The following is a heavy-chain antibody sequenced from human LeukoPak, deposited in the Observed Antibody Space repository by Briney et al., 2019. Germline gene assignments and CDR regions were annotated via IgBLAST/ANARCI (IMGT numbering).Heavy chain of an antibody. Sequence: ASVKVSCKTSGYTFSGYFIHWVRQAAGQGLGWMGRINSNSGATEYGQNFQGRVAMSRDTSISTASMELSWLASDDTAVYYCARDLSSTSNWEFDYWGQGTLVTVSS. D-gene: IGHD7-27*01. V-gene: IGHV1-2*06. J-gene: IGHJ4*02. CDR1: GYTFSGYF. CDR3: ARDLSSTSNWEFDY. CDR2: INSNSGAT.